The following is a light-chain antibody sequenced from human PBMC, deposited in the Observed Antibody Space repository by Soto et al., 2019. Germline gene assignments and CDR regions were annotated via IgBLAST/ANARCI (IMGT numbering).Light chain of an antibody. V-gene: IGKV1-5*03. Sequence: DIQMTQSPSTLSGSVGDRVTITCRANQTISSWLAWYQQKPGKAPKLLIYKASTLKSGVPSRFSGSGSGTEFTLSISSLQPDDFATYYCHQYNSYWTFGQGTKVDIK. J-gene: IGKJ1*01. CDR3: HQYNSYWT. CDR2: KAS. CDR1: QTISSW.